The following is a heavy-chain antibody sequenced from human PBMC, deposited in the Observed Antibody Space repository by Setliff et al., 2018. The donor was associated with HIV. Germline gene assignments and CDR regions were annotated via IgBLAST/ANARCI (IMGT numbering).Heavy chain of an antibody. Sequence: SGGSLRLSCTASGFTFGDYAMGWFRQAPGKGLEWVANIKQDGSEKYYVDSVKGRFTISRDNTKNSLYLQMNNLRAEDTAVYYCARDLPLSYDYLWGTYRYTDFGVDYWGQGTLVTVSS. J-gene: IGHJ4*02. CDR3: ARDLPLSYDYLWGTYRYTDFGVDY. CDR2: IKQDGSEK. CDR1: GFTFGDYA. D-gene: IGHD3-16*02. V-gene: IGHV3-7*03.